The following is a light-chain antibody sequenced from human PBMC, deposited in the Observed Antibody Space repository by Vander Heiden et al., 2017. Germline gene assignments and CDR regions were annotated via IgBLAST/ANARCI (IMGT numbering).Light chain of an antibody. CDR3: QQDCTWGTT. Sequence: EIVMTQSPATLSVCPGERATLSCRASQSVSSNLAWYQQKPGQAPRLLIYGASTRATGIPARFSGSGSGTEFTLTISSLQSEDFAVYYCQQDCTWGTTFGPGTRLEIK. J-gene: IGKJ5*01. V-gene: IGKV3-15*01. CDR1: QSVSSN. CDR2: GAS.